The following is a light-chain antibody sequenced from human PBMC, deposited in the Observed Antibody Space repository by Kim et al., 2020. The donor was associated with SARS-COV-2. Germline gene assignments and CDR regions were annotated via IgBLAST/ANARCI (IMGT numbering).Light chain of an antibody. Sequence: SPGQTARISCSGDTLAKQYAKWYELRPGQAPVLVIYKDKERPSGIPERFSGSSSGTTVNLTITGVQAEDEADYYCQSGDSSGTYVVFGGGTRLTVL. CDR3: QSGDSSGTYVV. J-gene: IGLJ3*02. CDR1: TLAKQY. CDR2: KDK. V-gene: IGLV3-25*03.